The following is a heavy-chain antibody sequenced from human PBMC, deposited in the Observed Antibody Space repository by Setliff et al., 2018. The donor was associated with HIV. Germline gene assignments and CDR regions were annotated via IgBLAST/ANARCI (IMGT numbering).Heavy chain of an antibody. J-gene: IGHJ4*02. V-gene: IGHV4-31*03. D-gene: IGHD5-18*01. CDR2: IYYSGST. CDR1: GGSISSGGYY. Sequence: TLSLTCTVSGGSISSGGYYWSWIRQHPGKGLEWIGYIYYSGSTYYNPSLKSRVTISVDTSKNQFSLKLSSVTAADTAVYYCARHHPYSYYFDYWGQGTLVTVSS. CDR3: ARHHPYSYYFDY.